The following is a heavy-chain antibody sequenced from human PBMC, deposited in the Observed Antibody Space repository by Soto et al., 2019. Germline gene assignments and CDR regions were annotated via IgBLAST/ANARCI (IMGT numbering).Heavy chain of an antibody. V-gene: IGHV4-31*03. Sequence: QVQLQESGPGLVKPSQTLSLTCTVSGGSVTSGGYYWIWIRQHPGKGLEWLGYIYYNGNTYYNPYLKSRGTISVDTSQDQFSLDWTSVTAADTAIYYCVMGDWLQDNQWGAGFLVTVSS. D-gene: IGHD3-16*01. CDR3: VMGDWLQDNQ. J-gene: IGHJ4*02. CDR1: GGSVTSGGYY. CDR2: IYYNGNT.